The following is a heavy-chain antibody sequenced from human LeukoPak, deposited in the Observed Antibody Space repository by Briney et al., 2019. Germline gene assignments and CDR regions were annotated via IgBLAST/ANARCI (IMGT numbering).Heavy chain of an antibody. Sequence: PSETLSLTCTVSGGSLSSYYWSWIRQPPGMGLEWIGYIYYSGTTNCNPSLKSRVTISVDTSKNQFSLKVSSVTAADTAVYYCARGTMMVGPWGQGTLVTVSS. J-gene: IGHJ5*02. CDR2: IYYSGTT. CDR3: ARGTMMVGP. V-gene: IGHV4-59*01. CDR1: GGSLSSYY. D-gene: IGHD3-22*01.